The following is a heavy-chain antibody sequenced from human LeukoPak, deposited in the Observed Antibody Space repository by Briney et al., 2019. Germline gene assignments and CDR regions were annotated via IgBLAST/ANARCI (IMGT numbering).Heavy chain of an antibody. V-gene: IGHV3-7*01. CDR3: ARGLNWFDP. J-gene: IGHJ5*02. CDR1: GFTISSYW. CDR2: IKQDGSEK. Sequence: GGSLRLSCAVSGFTISSYWMSWVRQAPGKGLEWVANIKQDGSEKYYVDSVKGRFTISRGNAKNSLYLQMNSLRAEDTAVYYCARGLNWFDPWGQGTLVTVSS.